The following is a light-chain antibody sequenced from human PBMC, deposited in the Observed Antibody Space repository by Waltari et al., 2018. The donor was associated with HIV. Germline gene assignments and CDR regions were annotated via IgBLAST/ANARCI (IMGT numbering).Light chain of an antibody. CDR2: GTS. V-gene: IGKV3-15*01. Sequence: EILMTQSPATLSVSPGERATLSCRASQSVNSNLPWYQQKPGQTPRLLIYGTSTRATDIPARFSGSGSGTEFTLTISSLQSEDFAVYYCHHYNNWRETFGQGSKVEIK. J-gene: IGKJ1*01. CDR3: HHYNNWRET. CDR1: QSVNSN.